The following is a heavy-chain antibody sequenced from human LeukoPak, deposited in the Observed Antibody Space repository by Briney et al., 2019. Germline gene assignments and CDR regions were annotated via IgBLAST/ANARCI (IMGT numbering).Heavy chain of an antibody. Sequence: GGSLRLSCAASGFTVSSNYMSWVRQAPGKGLEWVSVIYSGGSTYYADSVKGRFTISRDNSKNTLYLQMNSLRAEDTAVYYCARDLAAAGTPLYYFDYWGQGTLVTVSS. D-gene: IGHD6-13*01. CDR1: GFTVSSNY. CDR3: ARDLAAAGTPLYYFDY. J-gene: IGHJ4*02. V-gene: IGHV3-66*02. CDR2: IYSGGST.